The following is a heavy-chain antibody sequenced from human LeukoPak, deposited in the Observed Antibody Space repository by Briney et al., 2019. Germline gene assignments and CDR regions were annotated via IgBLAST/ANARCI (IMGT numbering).Heavy chain of an antibody. D-gene: IGHD2-21*01. CDR3: TRSVRNGHIDY. Sequence: ASVKVSCKASGYTFSIYGFSWVRQAPGQGLEWMGWISAYNGNTNYAQKLQGRVTMTRSTSISTAYMELSSLRFEDTAVYYCTRSVRNGHIDYWGQGTLVTVSS. J-gene: IGHJ4*02. V-gene: IGHV1-18*01. CDR1: GYTFSIYG. CDR2: ISAYNGNT.